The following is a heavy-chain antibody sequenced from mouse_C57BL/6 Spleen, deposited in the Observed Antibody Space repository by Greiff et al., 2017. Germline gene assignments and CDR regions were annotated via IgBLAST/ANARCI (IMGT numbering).Heavy chain of an antibody. CDR1: GFTFSDAW. J-gene: IGHJ3*01. Sequence: EVQLVESGGGLVQPGGSMKLSCAASGFTFSDAWMDWVRQSPEKGLEWVAEIRNKANNHATYYAESVKGRFTISRDDSKSSVYLQMNSLRAEDTGIYYCTRGIYYDYDGFAYWGQGTLVTVSA. CDR3: TRGIYYDYDGFAY. CDR2: IRNKANNHAT. V-gene: IGHV6-6*01. D-gene: IGHD2-4*01.